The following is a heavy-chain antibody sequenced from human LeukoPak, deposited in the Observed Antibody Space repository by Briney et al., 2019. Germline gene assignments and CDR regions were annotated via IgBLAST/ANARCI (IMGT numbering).Heavy chain of an antibody. Sequence: GASVMVSCKASGYTFTGYYMHWVRPAPGPGLEWMGWINPNSGGTNYAQKFQGRVTMTRDTSISTAYMELSRLRSDDTAVYYCARGRASSWYNWFDPWGQGTLVTVSS. V-gene: IGHV1-2*02. CDR3: ARGRASSWYNWFDP. CDR1: GYTFTGYY. J-gene: IGHJ5*02. CDR2: INPNSGGT. D-gene: IGHD6-13*01.